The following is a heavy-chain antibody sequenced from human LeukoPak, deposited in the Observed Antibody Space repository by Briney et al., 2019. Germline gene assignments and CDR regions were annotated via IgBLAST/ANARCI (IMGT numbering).Heavy chain of an antibody. CDR1: GYTFTSYG. CDR2: FSAYNGNT. D-gene: IGHD4-17*01. CDR3: ASGPGDYRAEYFQH. Sequence: ASVKVSCKASGYTFTSYGISWVRQAPGPRLERMGWFSAYNGNTNYAQKLQGRVTMTTDTSTSTAYMELRSLRSDDTAVYYCASGPGDYRAEYFQHWGQGTLVTVSS. V-gene: IGHV1-18*04. J-gene: IGHJ1*01.